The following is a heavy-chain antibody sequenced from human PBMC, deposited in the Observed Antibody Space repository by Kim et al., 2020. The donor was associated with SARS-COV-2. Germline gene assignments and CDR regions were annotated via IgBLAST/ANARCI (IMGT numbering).Heavy chain of an antibody. CDR3: AKDAVGKTCPYYFDY. CDR1: GFTFTTYA. CDR2: ISDSGDRT. V-gene: IGHV3-23*01. J-gene: IGHJ4*02. D-gene: IGHD2-21*01. Sequence: GGSLRLSCAASGFTFTTYAMSWVRQAPGKGLEWVSSISDSGDRTYYADSVKGRFTISRDNSKNTLYLQLNSLRVEDTALYYCAKDAVGKTCPYYFDYWGQGTLIIVSS.